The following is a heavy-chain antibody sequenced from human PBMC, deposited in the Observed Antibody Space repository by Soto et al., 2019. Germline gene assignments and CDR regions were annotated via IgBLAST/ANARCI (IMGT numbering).Heavy chain of an antibody. D-gene: IGHD3-9*01. Sequence: QVQLQESGQGLVKASQTLSLTCTVSGDSISSYVYYLTWIRQHPGKGLERIGDMYYSGSTSYNPSLESRVNMSVHTSDNQLSLKLLSLTAADTAVYYCARRHDALTGPDAFDVWGQGTKVTFSS. CDR2: MYYSGST. CDR1: GDSISSYVYY. J-gene: IGHJ3*01. V-gene: IGHV4-31*03. CDR3: ARRHDALTGPDAFDV.